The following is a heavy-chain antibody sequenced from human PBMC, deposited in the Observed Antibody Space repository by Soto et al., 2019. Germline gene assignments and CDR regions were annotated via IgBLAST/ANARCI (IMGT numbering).Heavy chain of an antibody. Sequence: PGGSLRLSCAASGFTFSDYYMSWIRQAPGKGLEWVSYISSSSSYTNYADSVKGRFTISRDNAKNSLYLQMNSLRAEDTAVYYCARDNVDTAMGAAYGMDVWGQGTTVTVSS. CDR1: GFTFSDYY. V-gene: IGHV3-11*06. J-gene: IGHJ6*02. D-gene: IGHD5-18*01. CDR3: ARDNVDTAMGAAYGMDV. CDR2: ISSSSSYT.